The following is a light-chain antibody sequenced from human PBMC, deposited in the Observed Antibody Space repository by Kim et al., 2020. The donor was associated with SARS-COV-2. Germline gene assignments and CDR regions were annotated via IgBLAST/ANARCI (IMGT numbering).Light chain of an antibody. CDR1: SGSIDNNS. V-gene: IGLV6-57*03. Sequence: GRTVATSSPRSSGSIDNNSVQWYQQRPGSAPPTLIYADNQRPSGVPDRFSGSIDSSSNSASLTISGLKTEDEADYYCQSDDSNNWVFGGGTQLTVL. J-gene: IGLJ3*02. CDR3: QSDDSNNWV. CDR2: ADN.